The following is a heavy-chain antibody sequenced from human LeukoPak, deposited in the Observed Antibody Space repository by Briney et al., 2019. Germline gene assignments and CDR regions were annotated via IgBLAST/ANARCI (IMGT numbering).Heavy chain of an antibody. CDR2: IYSSGRT. Sequence: SETLSLTCTVSGGSISSYYWSWIRQPAGKGLEWIGRIYSSGRTDRTEYNSSLKSRVTLSIDTSKNQFYLKLSSVTAADTALYYCARERQEWWLDSWGQGTLVTVSS. J-gene: IGHJ5*01. CDR3: ARERQEWWLDS. CDR1: GGSISSYY. D-gene: IGHD2-8*01. V-gene: IGHV4-4*07.